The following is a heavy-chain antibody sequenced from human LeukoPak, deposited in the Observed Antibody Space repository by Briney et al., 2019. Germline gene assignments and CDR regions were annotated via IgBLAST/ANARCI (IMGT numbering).Heavy chain of an antibody. J-gene: IGHJ6*02. D-gene: IGHD2-8*01. CDR3: ARGMVDCTNGVCYTNYYGMDV. CDR2: IIPILGIA. V-gene: IGHV1-69*02. Sequence: GASVKVSCKASGGTFSSYTISWVRQAPGQGLEWMGRIIPILGIANYAQKFQGRVMITADKSTSTAYMELSSLRSEDTAVYYCARGMVDCTNGVCYTNYYGMDVWGQGTTVTVSS. CDR1: GGTFSSYT.